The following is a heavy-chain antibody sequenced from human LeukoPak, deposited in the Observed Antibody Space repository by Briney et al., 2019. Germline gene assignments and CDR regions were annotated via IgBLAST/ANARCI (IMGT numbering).Heavy chain of an antibody. J-gene: IGHJ5*02. CDR2: ISSSGSTI. Sequence: GGSLRLSCAASGFTFSDYYMSWIRQAPGKGLEWVSYISSSGSTIYYADSVKGRFTISRDNAKNSLYLQMNSLRAEDTAVYYCASFPGIYYDSSGYSRTWGQGTLVTVSS. D-gene: IGHD3-22*01. CDR3: ASFPGIYYDSSGYSRT. CDR1: GFTFSDYY. V-gene: IGHV3-11*04.